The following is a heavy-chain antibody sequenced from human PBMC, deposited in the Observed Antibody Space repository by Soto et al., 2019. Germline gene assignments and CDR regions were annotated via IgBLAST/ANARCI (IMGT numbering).Heavy chain of an antibody. D-gene: IGHD3-10*01. Sequence: QITLEESGPTLVKPTQTLTLPCRFSGFSLSTTGVGVGWIRQSPGKALEWLAIIYWDNDKRYSPSLKSRVTIIKDTSKNQVVLTVTNMDPVDTGTYYCARSLWFGELHWGQGALVTVSS. CDR1: GFSLSTTGVG. V-gene: IGHV2-5*02. CDR2: IYWDNDK. CDR3: ARSLWFGELH. J-gene: IGHJ4*02.